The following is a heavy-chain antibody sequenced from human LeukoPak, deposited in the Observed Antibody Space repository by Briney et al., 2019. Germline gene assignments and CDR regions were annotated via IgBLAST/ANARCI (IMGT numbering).Heavy chain of an antibody. CDR1: GGSISSGDYY. Sequence: PSETLSLTCTVSGGSISSGDYYWSWIRQPPGKGLEWIGYIYYSGSTYYNPSLKSRVTISVDTSKNQFSLKLSSVTAADTAVYYCARDPSERVTVTTFGRTDGTSHWGQGTLVTVSS. CDR2: IYYSGST. J-gene: IGHJ4*02. D-gene: IGHD4-17*01. V-gene: IGHV4-30-4*01. CDR3: ARDPSERVTVTTFGRTDGTSH.